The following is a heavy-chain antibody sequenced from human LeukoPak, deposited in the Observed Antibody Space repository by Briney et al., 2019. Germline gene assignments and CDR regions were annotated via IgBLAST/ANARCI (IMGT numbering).Heavy chain of an antibody. J-gene: IGHJ4*02. V-gene: IGHV4-39*07. CDR2: IYYSGST. Sequence: PSETLSLTCTVSGGPISSSSYYWGWVRQPPGKGLEWIGSIYYSGSTYYNPSLKSRVTISVDTSKNQFSLKLSSVTAADTAVYYCARIHRDSGSPTWFYWGQGTLVTASS. CDR1: GGPISSSSYY. D-gene: IGHD3-10*01. CDR3: ARIHRDSGSPTWFY.